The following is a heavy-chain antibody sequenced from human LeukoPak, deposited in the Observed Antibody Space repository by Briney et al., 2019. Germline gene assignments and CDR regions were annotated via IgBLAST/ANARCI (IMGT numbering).Heavy chain of an antibody. D-gene: IGHD2-21*02. V-gene: IGHV3-43D*03. CDR2: ISWDGGST. CDR3: AKAAVVTATVSNWYFDL. J-gene: IGHJ2*01. CDR1: GFTFDDYA. Sequence: GGSLRLSCAASGFTFDDYAMHWVRQAPGKGLEWVSLISWDGGSTYYADSVKGRFTISRDNSKNSLYLQMNSLRAEDTALYYCAKAAVVTATVSNWYFDLWGRGTLVTVSS.